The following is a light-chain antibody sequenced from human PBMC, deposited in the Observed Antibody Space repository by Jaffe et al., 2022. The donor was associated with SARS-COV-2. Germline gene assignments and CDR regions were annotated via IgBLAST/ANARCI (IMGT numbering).Light chain of an antibody. CDR3: QHYNNYWT. CDR1: QSISYW. V-gene: IGKV1-5*03. Sequence: DIQMTQSPSTLSASVGDRVTITCRASQSISYWLAWYQQKPGKAPKLLIYRASTLESGVPSRFSGGGSGTEFTLTISSLQPDDFATYYCQHYNNYWTFGQGTKVEIK. CDR2: RAS. J-gene: IGKJ1*01.